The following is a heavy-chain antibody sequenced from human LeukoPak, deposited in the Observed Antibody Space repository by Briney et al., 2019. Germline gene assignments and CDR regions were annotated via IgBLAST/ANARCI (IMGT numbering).Heavy chain of an antibody. CDR3: AKDPSYSSSSKWFDP. D-gene: IGHD6-6*01. J-gene: IGHJ5*02. Sequence: PGGSLRLSCAASGFTFSSYAMHWVRQAPGKGLEWVAFIRYDGSNKYYADSVKGRFTISRDNSKNTLYLQMNSLRAEDTAVYYCAKDPSYSSSSKWFDPWGQGTLVTVSS. CDR1: GFTFSSYA. V-gene: IGHV3-30*02. CDR2: IRYDGSNK.